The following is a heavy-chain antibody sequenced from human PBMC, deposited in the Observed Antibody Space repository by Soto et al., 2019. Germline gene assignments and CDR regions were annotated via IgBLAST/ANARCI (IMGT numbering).Heavy chain of an antibody. CDR1: GFSFSDYW. CDR2: IKFDGSVK. CDR3: VKDGGYCSSATCYSPRNHYFDS. D-gene: IGHD2-2*01. J-gene: IGHJ4*02. V-gene: IGHV3-7*03. Sequence: HPGGSLRLSCVASGFSFSDYWMSWVRQAPGEGPEWVANIKFDGSVKQYVDSVRGRFSISRDNFRNSLFLQMNSLRAGDTAIYYCVKDGGYCSSATCYSPRNHYFDSWGQGTLVTVSS.